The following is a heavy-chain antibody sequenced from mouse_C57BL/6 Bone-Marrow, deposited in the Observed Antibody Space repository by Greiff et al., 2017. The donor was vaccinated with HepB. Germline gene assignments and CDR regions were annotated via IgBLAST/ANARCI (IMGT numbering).Heavy chain of an antibody. V-gene: IGHV1-42*01. D-gene: IGHD1-1*01. CDR1: GYSFTGYY. CDR2: INPSTGGT. CDR3: ARWDYYGSP. Sequence: VQLQQSGPELVKPGASVKISCKASGYSFTGYYMNWVKQSPEKSLEWIGEINPSTGGTTYNQKFKAKATLTVDKSSSTAYMQLKSLTSEDSAVYYCARWDYYGSPWGQGTLVTVSA. J-gene: IGHJ3*01.